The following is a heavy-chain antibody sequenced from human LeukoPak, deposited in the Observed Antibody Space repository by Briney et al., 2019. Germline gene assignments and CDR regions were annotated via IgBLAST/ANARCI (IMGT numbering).Heavy chain of an antibody. J-gene: IGHJ4*02. D-gene: IGHD4-17*01. Sequence: PGGSLRLSCAASGFTFSSYSMNWVRQAPGKGLEWVSSISSSRSYIYYADSVKGRFTISRDNAKNSLYLQMNSLRAEDTAVYYCARDLMTTVISYWGQGTLVTVSS. CDR3: ARDLMTTVISY. CDR2: ISSSRSYI. CDR1: GFTFSSYS. V-gene: IGHV3-21*01.